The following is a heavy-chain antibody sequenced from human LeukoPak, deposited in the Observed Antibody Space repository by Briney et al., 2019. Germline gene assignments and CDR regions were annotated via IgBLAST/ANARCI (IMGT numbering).Heavy chain of an antibody. Sequence: WASVKVSCKASGGTFSSYAISWVRQAPGQGLEWMGGIIPIFGTANYAQKFQGRVTITADESTSTAYMELSSLRSEDTAVYYCARGVVVTTTGNYFDYWGQGTLVTVSS. CDR2: IIPIFGTA. J-gene: IGHJ4*02. CDR1: GGTFSSYA. D-gene: IGHD3-22*01. CDR3: ARGVVVTTTGNYFDY. V-gene: IGHV1-69*13.